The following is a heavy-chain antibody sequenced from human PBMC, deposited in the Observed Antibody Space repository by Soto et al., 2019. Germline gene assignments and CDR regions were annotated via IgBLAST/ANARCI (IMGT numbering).Heavy chain of an antibody. CDR1: GFTFGGHG. D-gene: IGHD2-21*02. J-gene: IGHJ6*02. CDR3: VKDKGATIKKVTLDV. V-gene: IGHV3-64D*08. Sequence: GGSLRLSCSASGFTFGGHGMHWVRQAPGKGLEYVSGISNNGGSTYYADSVKGRFTISRDNSKNSLYLQLSSLTADDTAVYYCVKDKGATIKKVTLDVWGQGTTVTVSS. CDR2: ISNNGGST.